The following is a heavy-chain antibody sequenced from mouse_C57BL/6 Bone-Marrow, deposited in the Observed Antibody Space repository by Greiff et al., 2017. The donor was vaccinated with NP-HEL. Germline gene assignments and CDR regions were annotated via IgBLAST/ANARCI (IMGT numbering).Heavy chain of an antibody. Sequence: QVQLRQSGPELVKPGASVKISCKASGYAFSSSWMNWVKQRPGKGLEWIGRIYPGDGDTNYTGKFKGKATLTADKSTSTAYMQHSSMTAEDSAVCFCAREGFYYYGSSSFAYWGQGTLVTVSA. CDR3: AREGFYYYGSSSFAY. J-gene: IGHJ3*01. D-gene: IGHD1-1*01. V-gene: IGHV1-82*01. CDR1: GYAFSSSW. CDR2: IYPGDGDT.